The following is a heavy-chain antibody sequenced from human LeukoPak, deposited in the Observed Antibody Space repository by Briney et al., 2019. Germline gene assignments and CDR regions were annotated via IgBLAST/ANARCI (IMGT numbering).Heavy chain of an antibody. CDR2: IKQDGSEK. J-gene: IGHJ4*02. D-gene: IGHD6-19*01. Sequence: GGSLRLSCAASGFTCSSYWMSWVRQAPGKGLEWVANIKQDGSEKYYADSVKGRFTISRDNAKNSLYLQMNSLRAEDTAVYCCARIRRGWSQNWDYWGQGTLVTVSS. V-gene: IGHV3-7*01. CDR3: ARIRRGWSQNWDY. CDR1: GFTCSSYW.